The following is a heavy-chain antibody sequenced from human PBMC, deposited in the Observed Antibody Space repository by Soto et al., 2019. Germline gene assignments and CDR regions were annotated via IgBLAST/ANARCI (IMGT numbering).Heavy chain of an antibody. CDR3: ARASPYYDILTGYPHYGMDV. CDR1: GFTFSSYA. CDR2: ISYDGSNK. Sequence: GGSLRLSCAASGFTFSSYAMHWVRQAPGKGLEWVAVISYDGSNKYYADSVKGRFTISRDNSKNTLYLQMNSLRAEDTAVYYCARASPYYDILTGYPHYGMDVWGQGTTVTVSS. D-gene: IGHD3-9*01. V-gene: IGHV3-30-3*01. J-gene: IGHJ6*02.